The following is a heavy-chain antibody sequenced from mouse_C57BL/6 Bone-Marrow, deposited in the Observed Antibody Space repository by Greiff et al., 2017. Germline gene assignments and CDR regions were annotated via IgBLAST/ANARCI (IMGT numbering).Heavy chain of an antibody. D-gene: IGHD1-1*01. CDR3: ARDAGYYGSSYGWYFDV. CDR2: SRNKANDYTT. J-gene: IGHJ1*03. V-gene: IGHV7-1*01. Sequence: EVKLVESGGGLVQSGRSLRLSCATSGFTFSDFYMEWVRQAPGKGLEWIAASRNKANDYTTEYSASVKGRFIVSRDTSQSILYLQMNALRAEDTAMYYCARDAGYYGSSYGWYFDVWGTGTTVTVSS. CDR1: GFTFSDFY.